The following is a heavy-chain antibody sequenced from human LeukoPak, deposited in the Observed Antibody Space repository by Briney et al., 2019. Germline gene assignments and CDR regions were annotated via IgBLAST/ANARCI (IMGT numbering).Heavy chain of an antibody. CDR1: GFTFSGYG. D-gene: IGHD6-13*01. Sequence: GGSLRLSCAAPGFTFSGYGMHWVRQAPGKGLEWVAVISYDGSNKYYADSVKGRFTISRDNSKNTLYLQMNSLRAEDTAVYYCATSSWWYYFDYWGQGTLVTVSS. CDR2: ISYDGSNK. J-gene: IGHJ4*02. CDR3: ATSSWWYYFDY. V-gene: IGHV3-30*03.